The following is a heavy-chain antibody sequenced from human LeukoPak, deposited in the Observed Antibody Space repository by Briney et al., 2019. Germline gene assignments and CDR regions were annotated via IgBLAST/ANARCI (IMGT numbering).Heavy chain of an antibody. D-gene: IGHD3-10*01. CDR3: ARTRVWFGELSHFDY. J-gene: IGHJ4*02. CDR1: GGSISSYY. V-gene: IGHV4-59*12. Sequence: PSETLSLTCTVSGGSISSYYWSWIRQPPGKGLEWIGYIYYSGSTNYNPSLKSRVTISVDTSKNQFSLKLSSVTAADTAVYYCARTRVWFGELSHFDYWGQGTLVTVSS. CDR2: IYYSGST.